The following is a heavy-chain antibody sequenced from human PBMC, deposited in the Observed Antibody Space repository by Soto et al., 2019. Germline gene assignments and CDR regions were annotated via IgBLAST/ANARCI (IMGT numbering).Heavy chain of an antibody. V-gene: IGHV4-30-4*01. CDR3: AREKGYISGPKNFDY. J-gene: IGHJ4*02. Sequence: SETLSLTCTVSGASISSGDYFWSWIRQSPGKGLQWIGYIYDSGSSYYNPSLKSRVTMSVDTSKNQFSLKLSSVTAADTAVYYCAREKGYISGPKNFDYWGQGTLVTSPQ. D-gene: IGHD5-12*01. CDR2: IYDSGSS. CDR1: GASISSGDYF.